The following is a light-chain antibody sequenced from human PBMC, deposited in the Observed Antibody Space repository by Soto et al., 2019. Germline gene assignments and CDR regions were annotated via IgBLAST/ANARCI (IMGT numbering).Light chain of an antibody. CDR2: EAS. CDR1: QFISTW. J-gene: IGKJ1*01. V-gene: IGKV1-5*01. CDR3: HFYSSYSWT. Sequence: DIQMTQSPSTLSASVGDRVTITCRANQFISTWVAWFQQKPGKAPRLLIHEASALESGVPSRFSGSGSGTEVTHPSSSRQRDDFATYYCHFYSSYSWTFGQGTKVEL.